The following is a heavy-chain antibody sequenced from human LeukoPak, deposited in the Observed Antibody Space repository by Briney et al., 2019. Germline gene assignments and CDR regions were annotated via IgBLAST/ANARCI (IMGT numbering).Heavy chain of an antibody. D-gene: IGHD6-13*01. CDR1: GYTLTELS. Sequence: ASVKVSCKVSGYTLTELSVHWVRQAPGKGLEWMGGFDPEDGETIYAQKFQGRVTMTEDTSTDTAYMELSSLRSEDTAVYYCARCDSSSWYGPCYFDYWGQGTLVTVSS. CDR2: FDPEDGET. V-gene: IGHV1-24*01. J-gene: IGHJ4*02. CDR3: ARCDSSSWYGPCYFDY.